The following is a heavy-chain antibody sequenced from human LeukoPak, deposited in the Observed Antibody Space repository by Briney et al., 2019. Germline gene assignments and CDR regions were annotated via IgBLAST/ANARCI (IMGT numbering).Heavy chain of an antibody. V-gene: IGHV1-18*01. CDR1: GYTFTSYG. CDR2: ISAYNGNT. D-gene: IGHD3-3*01. J-gene: IGHJ3*02. CDR3: ARVYYDFWSGYEYDAFDI. Sequence: ASVKVSCKASGYTFTSYGISWVRQAPGQGLEWMGWISAYNGNTNYAQRLQGRVTMTTDTSTSTAYMELRSLRSDDTGVYYCARVYYDFWSGYEYDAFDIWGQGTMVTVSS.